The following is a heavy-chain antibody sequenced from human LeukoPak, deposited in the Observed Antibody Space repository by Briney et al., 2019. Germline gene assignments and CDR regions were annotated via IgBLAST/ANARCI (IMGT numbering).Heavy chain of an antibody. CDR3: ARGGDYGDLRYFDY. Sequence: PSETLSLTCTVSGGSINNYYWSWIRQPPGKGLEWIGYICYRGSTNYNPSLKSRVTFSVDTSKNQFYLKLNSVTAADTAVYYCARGGDYGDLRYFDYWGRGILTTVSP. CDR1: GGSINNYY. CDR2: ICYRGST. V-gene: IGHV4-59*01. D-gene: IGHD4-17*01. J-gene: IGHJ4*01.